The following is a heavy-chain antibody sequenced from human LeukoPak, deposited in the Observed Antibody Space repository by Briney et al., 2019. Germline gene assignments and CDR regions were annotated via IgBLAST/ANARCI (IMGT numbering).Heavy chain of an antibody. CDR3: ARGVPIPATHPTDY. CDR1: GFTFTSYG. D-gene: IGHD3-10*01. CDR2: IWYDGSHK. J-gene: IGHJ4*02. V-gene: IGHV3-33*03. Sequence: PGGSLRLSCAASGFTFTSYGMHWVRQAPGKGLEWVAMIWYDGSHKKYADSVEGRFSISRDTSKNTLYLQMNSLRADDTAVYYCARGVPIPATHPTDYWGQGSLVTASS.